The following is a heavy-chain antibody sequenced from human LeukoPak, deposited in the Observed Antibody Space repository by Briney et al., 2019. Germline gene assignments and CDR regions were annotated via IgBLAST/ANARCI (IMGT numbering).Heavy chain of an antibody. D-gene: IGHD3-10*01. V-gene: IGHV4-59*11. CDR2: IYYTGDT. CDR1: GRSISGHY. J-gene: IGHJ4*02. Sequence: PSETLSLTCTVSGRSISGHYWGWIRQPPGKGLEWIGYIYYTGDTNYIPSFESRVTISVDTSKNQFSLKLGSVTAADTAIYYCARVVTGSVDYWGQGTLVTVSS. CDR3: ARVVTGSVDY.